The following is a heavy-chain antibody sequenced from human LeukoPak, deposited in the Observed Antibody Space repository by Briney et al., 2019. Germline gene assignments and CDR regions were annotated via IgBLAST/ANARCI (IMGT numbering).Heavy chain of an antibody. CDR3: ANQGPTPYSSSWAFDY. CDR1: GFTFSSYG. Sequence: PGGSLRFSCAASGFTFSSYGMYWVRQAPGKGLEWVAVISYDGSNKYYADSVRGRFTISRDNSKTTLYLQMNSLRAEDTAVYYCANQGPTPYSSSWAFDYWGQGTLVTVSS. CDR2: ISYDGSNK. V-gene: IGHV3-30*18. J-gene: IGHJ4*02. D-gene: IGHD6-13*01.